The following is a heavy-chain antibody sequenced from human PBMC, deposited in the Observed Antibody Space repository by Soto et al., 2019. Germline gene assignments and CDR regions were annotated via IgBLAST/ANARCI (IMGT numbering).Heavy chain of an antibody. D-gene: IGHD3-3*01. CDR1: GFTFSSYS. V-gene: IGHV3-48*02. CDR2: ISSSSSTI. Sequence: GGSLRLSCAASGFTFSSYSMNWVRQAPGKGLEWVSYISSSSSTIYYADSVKGRFTISRDNAKNSLYLQMNSLRDEDTAVYYCAMITIFGVVTPYYYGMDVWGQGTTVTVSS. CDR3: AMITIFGVVTPYYYGMDV. J-gene: IGHJ6*02.